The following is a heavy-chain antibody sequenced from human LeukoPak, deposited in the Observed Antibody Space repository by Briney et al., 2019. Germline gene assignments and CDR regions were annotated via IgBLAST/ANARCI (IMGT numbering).Heavy chain of an antibody. CDR2: MNPNSGNT. D-gene: IGHD3-22*01. CDR1: GYTFTSYD. Sequence: ASVKVSCKASGYTFTSYDINWVRQATGRGLEGMGWMNPNSGNTGYSQKFQGRVTITRNTSISTAYMELSSLRSEDTAVYYCARGTYYYDSSGYFGPWGQGTLVTVSS. V-gene: IGHV1-8*01. J-gene: IGHJ5*02. CDR3: ARGTYYYDSSGYFGP.